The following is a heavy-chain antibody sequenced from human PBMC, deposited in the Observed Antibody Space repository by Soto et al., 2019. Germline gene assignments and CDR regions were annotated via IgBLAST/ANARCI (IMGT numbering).Heavy chain of an antibody. CDR3: ERSGGTCYSAGCYYYAMDV. D-gene: IGHD2-15*01. J-gene: IGHJ6*02. V-gene: IGHV3-11*05. CDR1: GFTFSNFY. Sequence: QVQLVESGGGLVKPGGSLRLSCAASGFTFSNFYMSWVRQAPGKGLEWVSYISGTSHDTNYADSVKGRFTISRDNAKNSLHLQMHSLRAEDTALYYCERSGGTCYSAGCYYYAMDVWGQGTTVTVSS. CDR2: ISGTSHDT.